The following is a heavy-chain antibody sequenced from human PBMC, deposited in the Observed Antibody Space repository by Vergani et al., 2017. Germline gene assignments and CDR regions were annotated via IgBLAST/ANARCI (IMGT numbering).Heavy chain of an antibody. D-gene: IGHD2-2*01. CDR2: MNPNSGNT. V-gene: IGHV1-8*01. CDR1: GYTFTSYD. Sequence: QVQLVQSGAEVKTPGASVMVFCKSSGYTFTSYDINWVRQATGPGLEWMGWMNPNSGNTGYAQKLQGSVTMTRNTSISTAYMELRSLRSEDTAVYYCARGRRGCSSTSCYKYYFDYWGQGTLVTVSS. J-gene: IGHJ4*02. CDR3: ARGRRGCSSTSCYKYYFDY.